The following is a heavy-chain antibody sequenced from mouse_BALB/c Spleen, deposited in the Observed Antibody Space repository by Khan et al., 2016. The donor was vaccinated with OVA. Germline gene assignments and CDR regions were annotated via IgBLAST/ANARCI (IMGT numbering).Heavy chain of an antibody. J-gene: IGHJ3*01. CDR2: INPSDGGT. CDR1: GYTFTSYY. CDR3: TRSGWAAFAY. Sequence: VKLQQSGAELVKLGASVKLSCKASGYTFTSYYMYWVKQRPGQGLEWIGGINPSDGGTNFNEKFKSKATLTVDKSSSTAYMQLSSLTSEDSAVYYCTRSGWAAFAYWGQGTLVTVSA. D-gene: IGHD1-1*02. V-gene: IGHV1S81*02.